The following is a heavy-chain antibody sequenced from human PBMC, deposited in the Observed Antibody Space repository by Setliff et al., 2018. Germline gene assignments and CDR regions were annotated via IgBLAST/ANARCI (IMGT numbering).Heavy chain of an antibody. CDR3: ARAHRYFSDTSGYFYDQGRSAFDV. Sequence: PGESLKISCAASGFTFDDYVMSWVRQAPGKELEWVSDINRNGGRIGYADPVKGRFTISRDNAKNSLYLQMNSLGAEDTALYYCARAHRYFSDTSGYFYDQGRSAFDVWGQGTMVTVSS. CDR2: INRNGGRI. V-gene: IGHV3-20*04. CDR1: GFTFDDYV. J-gene: IGHJ3*01. D-gene: IGHD3-22*01.